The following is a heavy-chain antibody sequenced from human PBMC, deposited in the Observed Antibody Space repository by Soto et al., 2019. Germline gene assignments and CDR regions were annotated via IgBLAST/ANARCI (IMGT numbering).Heavy chain of an antibody. J-gene: IGHJ4*01. CDR3: VRDTMRASAAASLDY. D-gene: IGHD6-13*01. CDR1: GFTFSTYE. CDR2: ISVSGNII. V-gene: IGHV3-48*03. Sequence: PVGSRRLSCAASGFTFSTYEFNWVRQAPGRGLEWISYISVSGNIIKYADSVKGRFTISRDNAENSLHLHMSSLRVDDTAVYFCVRDTMRASAAASLDYWGQGTQVTVSS.